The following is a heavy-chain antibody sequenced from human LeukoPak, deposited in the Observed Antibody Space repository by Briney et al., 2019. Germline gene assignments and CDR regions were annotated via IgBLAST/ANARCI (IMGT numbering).Heavy chain of an antibody. CDR2: ISSSSSYI. Sequence: PGGSLRLSCAASGFTFSSYSMNWVRQAPGKGLEWVSSISSSSSYIYYADSVKGRFTISRDNAKNSLYLQMHTLRAEDTAVYHCARDSPYSSSWYGGSRPPPPSWRQGPLLTVSS. J-gene: IGHJ5*02. V-gene: IGHV3-21*01. D-gene: IGHD6-13*01. CDR3: ARDSPYSSSWYGGSRPPPPS. CDR1: GFTFSSYS.